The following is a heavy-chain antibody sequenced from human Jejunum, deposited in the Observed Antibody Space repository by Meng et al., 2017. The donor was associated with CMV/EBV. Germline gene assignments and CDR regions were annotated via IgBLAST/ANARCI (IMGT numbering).Heavy chain of an antibody. Sequence: SGFTFDDYGMSWVRQAPGKGLEWVSTIKSTGSPTYYADSVKGRFTISRENSKNTLYLQMNSLRAEDTALYYCAKVGGGPSILRDYWGQGTLVTVSS. CDR2: IKSTGSPT. CDR3: AKVGGGPSILRDY. J-gene: IGHJ4*02. V-gene: IGHV3-23*05. D-gene: IGHD3-3*02. CDR1: GFTFDDYG.